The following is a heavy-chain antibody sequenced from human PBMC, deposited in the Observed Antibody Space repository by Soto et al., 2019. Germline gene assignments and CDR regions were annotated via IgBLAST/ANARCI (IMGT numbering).Heavy chain of an antibody. Sequence: SETPSLTCAGSGGSIRSSNWWSWVRQPPGKGLEWIGEIYHSGSTNYNPSLKSRVTISVDKSKNQFSLKLSSVTAADTAVYYCARGDDYYYGSGTRAFDIWGQGTMVTVSS. CDR2: IYHSGST. D-gene: IGHD3-10*01. J-gene: IGHJ3*02. V-gene: IGHV4-4*02. CDR3: ARGDDYYYGSGTRAFDI. CDR1: GGSIRSSNW.